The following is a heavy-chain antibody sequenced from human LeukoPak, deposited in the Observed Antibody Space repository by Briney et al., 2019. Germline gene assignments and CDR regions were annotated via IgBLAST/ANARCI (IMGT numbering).Heavy chain of an antibody. Sequence: ASVKVSCKASGYTFTAYYLHWVRQAPGQGLEWMGWINPDSGGTNSAQRFQGRVTMTRDTSISTAYMELSRLRSDDTAVFYCATSSGWKSNIDYWGQGTLVTVSS. CDR2: INPDSGGT. CDR3: ATSSGWKSNIDY. D-gene: IGHD6-19*01. J-gene: IGHJ4*02. V-gene: IGHV1-2*02. CDR1: GYTFTAYY.